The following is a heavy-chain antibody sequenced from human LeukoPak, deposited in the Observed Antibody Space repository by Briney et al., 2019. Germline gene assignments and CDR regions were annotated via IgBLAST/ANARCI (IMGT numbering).Heavy chain of an antibody. J-gene: IGHJ3*02. D-gene: IGHD3-22*01. V-gene: IGHV4-39*01. Sequence: PSETLSLTCNVSGGSIRSSSYYWAWVRQPPGKGLEWIGTIYFSGSTYYNPSLKSRDLIAADTSKNQFSLKLNSVIAADTAVYYCASLLHYYDKTDCYGDSSDIWGQGTMIIVSS. CDR3: ASLLHYYDKTDCYGDSSDI. CDR2: IYFSGST. CDR1: GGSIRSSSYY.